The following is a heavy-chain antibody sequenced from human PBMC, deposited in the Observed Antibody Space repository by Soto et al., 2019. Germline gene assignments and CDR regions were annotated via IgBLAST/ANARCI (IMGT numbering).Heavy chain of an antibody. D-gene: IGHD6-25*01. V-gene: IGHV1-58*01. CDR3: AADRLLEPPSSGPRPTAYYYYGMDV. CDR2: IVVGSGNT. CDR1: GFTFTSSA. Sequence: ASVKVSCKASGFTFTSSAVQWVRQARGQRLEWKGWIVVGSGNTNYAQKFQERVTITRDMSTSTAYMELSSLRSEDTAVYYCAADRLLEPPSSGPRPTAYYYYGMDVWGQGTTVTVSS. J-gene: IGHJ6*02.